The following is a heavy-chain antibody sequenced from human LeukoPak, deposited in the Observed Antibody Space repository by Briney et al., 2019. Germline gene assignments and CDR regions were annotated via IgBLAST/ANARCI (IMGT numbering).Heavy chain of an antibody. D-gene: IGHD5-24*01. CDR1: GGSISSYY. CDR2: IYYSGST. Sequence: PSGTLSLTCTVSGGSISSYYWSWIRQPPGKGLEWIGYIYYSGSTNYNPSLKSRVTISVDTSKNQFSLKLSSVTAADTAVYYCAREGGYKYRDWYFDLWGRGTLVTVSS. V-gene: IGHV4-59*01. J-gene: IGHJ2*01. CDR3: AREGGYKYRDWYFDL.